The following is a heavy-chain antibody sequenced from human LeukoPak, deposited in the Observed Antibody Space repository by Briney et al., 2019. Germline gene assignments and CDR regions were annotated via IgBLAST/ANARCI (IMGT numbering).Heavy chain of an antibody. CDR2: IYYTGTT. CDR1: GDSMISYY. Sequence: SETLSLTCTVSGDSMISYYWSWIRQLPGKGLEWIGYIYYTGTTNYNPSLRSRVIISVDTSRNQFSLRLNSVTAAVTAVYYCARLLPNTLPGLPYNYHYLDVWGKGTTVAVSS. CDR3: ARLLPNTLPGLPYNYHYLDV. D-gene: IGHD2-15*01. V-gene: IGHV4-59*01. J-gene: IGHJ6*03.